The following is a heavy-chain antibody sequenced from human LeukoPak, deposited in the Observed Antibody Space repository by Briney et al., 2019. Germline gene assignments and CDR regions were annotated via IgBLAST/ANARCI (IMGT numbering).Heavy chain of an antibody. J-gene: IGHJ4*02. CDR1: GFTFSSYA. CDR2: ISGSGSST. CDR3: AQQIRSYYPFDY. D-gene: IGHD3-10*01. Sequence: GGSLRLSCAASGFTFSSYAMSWVRQAPRKGLEWVSAISGSGSSTYYADSVKGRFTLSRDNSKNTLYLQMNSLRAEDTAVYYCAQQIRSYYPFDYWGQGTLVTVSS. V-gene: IGHV3-23*01.